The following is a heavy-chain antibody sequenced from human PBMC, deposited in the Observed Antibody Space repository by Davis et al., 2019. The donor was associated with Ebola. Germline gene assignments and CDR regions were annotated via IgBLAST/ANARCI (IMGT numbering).Heavy chain of an antibody. J-gene: IGHJ6*03. D-gene: IGHD6-13*01. CDR2: ISAAGGTT. Sequence: GESLKISCAASGFAFNNSGMTWIRQIPGKGLDWVSSISAAGGTTHDADTVKGRFTIPRDNSKNSLYLQMNSLRVDDTAIYYCAKAAGHSTSWYRDYYYYMDVWGKGTTVTVSS. CDR3: AKAAGHSTSWYRDYYYYMDV. CDR1: GFAFNNSG. V-gene: IGHV3-23*01.